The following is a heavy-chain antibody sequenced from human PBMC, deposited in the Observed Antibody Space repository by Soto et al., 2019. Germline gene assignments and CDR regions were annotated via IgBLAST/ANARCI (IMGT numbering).Heavy chain of an antibody. Sequence: GGSLRLSCAASGFTFSSYWMSWVRQAPGKGLEWVANIKQDGSEKYYVDSVKGRFTISRDNAKNSLYLQMNSLRAEDTAVYYCAREEEYYDSSGYYYYYGMDVWGQGTTVTVSS. CDR3: AREEEYYDSSGYYYYYGMDV. CDR2: IKQDGSEK. V-gene: IGHV3-7*01. CDR1: GFTFSSYW. J-gene: IGHJ6*02. D-gene: IGHD3-22*01.